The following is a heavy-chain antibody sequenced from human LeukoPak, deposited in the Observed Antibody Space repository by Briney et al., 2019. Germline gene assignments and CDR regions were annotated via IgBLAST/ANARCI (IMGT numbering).Heavy chain of an antibody. Sequence: GGSLRLSCAASGFTFSSYWMHWVRQAPGKGLVWVSRINSDGSSTSYADSVKGRFTISRDNAKNTLYLQMNSLRAGDTAVYYCARDPEVGATRYYYYYYMDVWGKGTTVTVSS. D-gene: IGHD1-26*01. CDR3: ARDPEVGATRYYYYYYMDV. J-gene: IGHJ6*03. CDR2: INSDGSST. CDR1: GFTFSSYW. V-gene: IGHV3-74*01.